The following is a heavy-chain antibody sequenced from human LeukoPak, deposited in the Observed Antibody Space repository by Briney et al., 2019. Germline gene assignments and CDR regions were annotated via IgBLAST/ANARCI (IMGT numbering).Heavy chain of an antibody. CDR2: IRSKAYGGTT. CDR1: GFTFGDYA. CDR3: TRDDIGAAKTCYDFWSGPYGMDV. Sequence: GGSLRLSCTASGFTFGDYAMSWVRQAPGKGLEWVGFIRSKAYGGTTEYAASVKGRFTISRDDSKSIAYLQMNGLKTEDTAVYYCTRDDIGAAKTCYDFWSGPYGMDVWGQGTTVTVSS. J-gene: IGHJ6*02. V-gene: IGHV3-49*04. D-gene: IGHD3-3*01.